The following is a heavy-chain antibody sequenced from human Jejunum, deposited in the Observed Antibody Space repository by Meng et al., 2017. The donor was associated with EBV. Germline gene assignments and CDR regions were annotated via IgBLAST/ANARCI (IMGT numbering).Heavy chain of an antibody. CDR3: ARQGPSGRTFDY. V-gene: IGHV4-39*01. CDR1: GGSISSSSYY. J-gene: IGHJ4*02. Sequence: QLQLQEPGPGLVKPSEPLSLTCTVSGGSISSSSYYWGWIRQPPGKGLEWIGTYYNSGSTYYNPSLKSRVTISVDTSKNQFSLKLISVTAADTAAYYCARQGPSGRTFDYWGQGTLVTVSS. CDR2: YYNSGST. D-gene: IGHD1-26*01.